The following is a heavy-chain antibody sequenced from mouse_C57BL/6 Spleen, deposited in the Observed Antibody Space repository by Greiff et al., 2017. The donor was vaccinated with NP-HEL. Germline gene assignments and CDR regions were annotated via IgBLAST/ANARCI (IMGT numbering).Heavy chain of an antibody. J-gene: IGHJ3*01. CDR1: GYTFTSYT. V-gene: IGHV1-4*01. Sequence: QVHVKQSGAELARPGASVKMSCKASGYTFTSYTMHWVKQRPGQGLEWIGYINPSSGYTKYNQKFKDKATLTADKSSSTAYMQLSSLTSEDSAVYYRARNYDWVGGFAYWGQGTLVTVSA. CDR2: INPSSGYT. CDR3: ARNYDWVGGFAY. D-gene: IGHD2-4*01.